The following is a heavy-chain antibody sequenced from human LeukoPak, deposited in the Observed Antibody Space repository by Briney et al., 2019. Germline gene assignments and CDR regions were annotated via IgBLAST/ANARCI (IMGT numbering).Heavy chain of an antibody. CDR1: GYTFIDYY. J-gene: IGHJ4*02. V-gene: IGHV1-2*02. D-gene: IGHD4-17*01. CDR2: INPTSGGT. Sequence: ASVKVSCRASGYTFIDYYVHWVRQALGQGLEWMGWINPTSGGTKYAQNFQGRVTMTRDTSISTAHMELSSLRSDDTAVYYCAREHYAAFDYWGQGALVTVSS. CDR3: AREHYAAFDY.